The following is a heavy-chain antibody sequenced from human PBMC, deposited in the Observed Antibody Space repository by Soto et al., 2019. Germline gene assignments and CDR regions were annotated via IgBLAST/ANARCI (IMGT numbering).Heavy chain of an antibody. V-gene: IGHV3-30-3*01. Sequence: QVQLVESGGGVVQPGRSLRLSCAASGFTFSSYAMHWVRQAPGKGLEWVAVISYDGSNKYYADSVKGRFTISRDNSKNTLYLQMNSLRAEDTAVYYCARDPLGELCFPDYWGQGTLVTVSS. J-gene: IGHJ4*02. CDR1: GFTFSSYA. CDR3: ARDPLGELCFPDY. CDR2: ISYDGSNK. D-gene: IGHD3-10*02.